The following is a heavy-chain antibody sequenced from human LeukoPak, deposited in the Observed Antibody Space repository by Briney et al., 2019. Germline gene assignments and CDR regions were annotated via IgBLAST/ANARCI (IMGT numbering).Heavy chain of an antibody. CDR2: INRNGDST. CDR1: GFTFSNAW. CDR3: ARGFRNGPFDC. D-gene: IGHD2-8*01. J-gene: IGHJ4*02. Sequence: GGSLRLSCAASGFTFSNAWMSWVRQAPGKGLEWVSGINRNGDSTDYAGSVKGRFTISRDNAKNSHFLQMNSLRVEDTALYYCARGFRNGPFDCWGQGTLVTVSS. V-gene: IGHV3-20*04.